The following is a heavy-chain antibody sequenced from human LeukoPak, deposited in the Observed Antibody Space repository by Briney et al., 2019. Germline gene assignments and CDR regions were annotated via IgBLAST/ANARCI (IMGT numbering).Heavy chain of an antibody. CDR2: IIPIFGTA. CDR3: AKVEPKYSSSSYFDY. CDR1: GGTFSSYA. Sequence: VASVKVSCKASGGTFSSYAISWVRQAPGQGLEWMGGIIPIFGTANYAQKFQGRVTITTDESTSTAYMELSSLRSEDTAVYYCAKVEPKYSSSSYFDYWGQGTLVTVSS. V-gene: IGHV1-69*05. D-gene: IGHD6-6*01. J-gene: IGHJ4*02.